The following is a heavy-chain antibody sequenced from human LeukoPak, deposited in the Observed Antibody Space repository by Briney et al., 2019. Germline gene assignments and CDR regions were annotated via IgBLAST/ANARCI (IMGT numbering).Heavy chain of an antibody. CDR1: GFTFSNYA. CDR3: AKDFDTMIVVLFDY. V-gene: IGHV3-23*01. CDR2: ISGSGDST. J-gene: IGHJ4*02. D-gene: IGHD3-22*01. Sequence: GGSLRLSCAASGFTFSNYAMSWVRQAPGKGLEWVSAISGSGDSTYYADSVKGRFTISRDNSKNTLYLQMNSLRAEDTAVYYCAKDFDTMIVVLFDYWGQGTLVTVSS.